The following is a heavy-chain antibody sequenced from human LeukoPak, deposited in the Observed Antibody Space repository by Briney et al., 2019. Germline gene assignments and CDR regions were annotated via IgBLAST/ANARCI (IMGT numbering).Heavy chain of an antibody. Sequence: PSETLSLTCAVYGGSFSGYYWSWIRQPSGKGLEWIGTIYYSGSTYYNPSLKSRVTISVDTSKNQLSLKLSSVTATDTAVYYCASPYDTGGYFDYWGQGTLVTVSS. J-gene: IGHJ4*02. V-gene: IGHV4-34*01. CDR3: ASPYDTGGYFDY. CDR1: GGSFSGYY. CDR2: IYYSGST. D-gene: IGHD3-22*01.